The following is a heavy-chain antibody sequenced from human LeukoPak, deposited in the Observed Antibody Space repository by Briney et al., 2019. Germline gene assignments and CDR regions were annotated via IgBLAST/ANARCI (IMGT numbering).Heavy chain of an antibody. D-gene: IGHD2-15*01. CDR2: ISSTSTYI. J-gene: IGHJ4*02. Sequence: SGGPLTLSCAASEFTLSSYTINWVRQAPGKGLEWVSSISSTSTYISYADSVKGRFTNSRDNAKNSLYLQMNSLRAEDTAVCYCARGGGNFDYWGQGTLVTVSS. CDR1: EFTLSSYT. V-gene: IGHV3-21*01. CDR3: ARGGGNFDY.